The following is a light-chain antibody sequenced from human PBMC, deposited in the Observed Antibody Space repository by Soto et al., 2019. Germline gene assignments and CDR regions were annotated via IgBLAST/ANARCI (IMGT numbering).Light chain of an antibody. CDR1: QSVSSN. V-gene: IGKV3-11*01. J-gene: IGKJ5*01. CDR2: GAS. CDR3: QQRSTWPT. Sequence: EFVLTQSPGTLSLSPWERATLSCRASQSVSSNLAWYQQKPGQAPRLLIYGASTRATGIPARFSGSGSGTDFTLTISSLEPEDFALYYCQQRSTWPTFGQGTRLEIK.